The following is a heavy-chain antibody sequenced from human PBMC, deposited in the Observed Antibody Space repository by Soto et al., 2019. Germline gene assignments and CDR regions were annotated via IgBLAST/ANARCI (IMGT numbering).Heavy chain of an antibody. CDR2: IYHTATT. CDR1: GGSISNYY. J-gene: IGHJ6*02. D-gene: IGHD3-10*01. Sequence: TSETLSLTCSVSGGSISNYYWSWIRQPPGKGLEWIGYIYHTATTNYNPSLKSRVTISVDTSKNQFSLKLSSVTAADTAVYYCARVLDGSGSYYIPYYYGMDVWGQGTTVTVSS. V-gene: IGHV4-59*01. CDR3: ARVLDGSGSYYIPYYYGMDV.